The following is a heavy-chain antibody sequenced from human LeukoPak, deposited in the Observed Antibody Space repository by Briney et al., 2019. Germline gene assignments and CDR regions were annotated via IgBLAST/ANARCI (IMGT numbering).Heavy chain of an antibody. CDR3: AREGGAAAGYFDY. CDR2: ISSSSSYI. CDR1: GFTFSSYS. V-gene: IGHV3-21*01. D-gene: IGHD6-13*01. J-gene: IGHJ4*02. Sequence: PGGSLRLSCAASGFTFSSYSMNWVRQAPGKGLEWVSSISSSSSYIYYADSVKGRFTIPRDNAKNSLYLQMNSLRAEDTAVYYCAREGGAAAGYFDYWGQGTLVTVSS.